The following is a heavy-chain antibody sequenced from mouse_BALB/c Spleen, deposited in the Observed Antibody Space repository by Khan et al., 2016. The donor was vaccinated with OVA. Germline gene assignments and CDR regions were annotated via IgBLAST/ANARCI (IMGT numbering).Heavy chain of an antibody. CDR1: GYLITSGCY. D-gene: IGHD1-1*01. V-gene: IGHV3-6*02. Sequence: EVQLQESGPGLVKPSQSLSLTCSVTGYLITSGCYWNWIRQFPGNKLEWMGHISYDGNNNYNPSLKNRISITRDTSKNQIFLRFNSVTPEDTATYDCVRDEDYYYGDCFDYWGQGTTLTVSS. J-gene: IGHJ2*01. CDR2: ISYDGNN. CDR3: VRDEDYYYGDCFDY.